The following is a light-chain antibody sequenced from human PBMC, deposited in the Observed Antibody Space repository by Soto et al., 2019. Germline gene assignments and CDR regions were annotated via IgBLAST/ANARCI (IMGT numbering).Light chain of an antibody. Sequence: EIVLTQSPATLSLSPGERATLSCRASQSVNSYLAWYQQKPGQAPRLLIYDASNRATGVPARFSGSGSGTDFTLTISSLEPEDFAVYSCQHRGTFGQGTQVEIK. V-gene: IGKV3-11*01. CDR2: DAS. J-gene: IGKJ1*01. CDR1: QSVNSY. CDR3: QHRGT.